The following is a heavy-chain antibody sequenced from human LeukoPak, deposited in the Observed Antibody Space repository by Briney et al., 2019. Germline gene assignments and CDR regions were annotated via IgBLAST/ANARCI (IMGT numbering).Heavy chain of an antibody. CDR1: GFTFSSYA. V-gene: IGHV3-64D*09. Sequence: GGSLRLPCSASGFTFSSYAMYWVRQAPGKGLEYVSAISTNGGGSYYADSVKGRFTISRDNSKNTLYLQMSSLRAEDTAVYYCAYSSADSWGQGTLVTVSS. D-gene: IGHD3-22*01. CDR3: AYSSADS. J-gene: IGHJ4*02. CDR2: ISTNGGGS.